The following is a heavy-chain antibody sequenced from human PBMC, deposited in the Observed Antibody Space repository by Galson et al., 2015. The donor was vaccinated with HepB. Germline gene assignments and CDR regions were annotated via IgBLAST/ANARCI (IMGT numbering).Heavy chain of an antibody. V-gene: IGHV1-69*13. CDR1: GGTFSSYA. Sequence: SVKVSCKASGGTFSSYAISWVRQAPGQGLEWMGGIIPIFGTANYAQKFQGRVTITADESTSTAYMELSSLRSEDTAVYYCARLEASGYSYGAHFDYWGQGTLVTVSS. D-gene: IGHD5-18*01. CDR3: ARLEASGYSYGAHFDY. J-gene: IGHJ4*02. CDR2: IIPIFGTA.